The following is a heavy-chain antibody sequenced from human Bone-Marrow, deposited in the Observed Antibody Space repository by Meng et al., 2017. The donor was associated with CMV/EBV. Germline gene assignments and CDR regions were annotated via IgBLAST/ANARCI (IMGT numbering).Heavy chain of an antibody. CDR3: ARVGTTRRIYGMDV. Sequence: GSLRLSCAVYGGSFSGYYWSWIRQPPGKGLEWIGEINHSGSTNYNPSLKSRVTISVDTSKNQFSLKLSSVTAADTAVYYCARVGTTRRIYGMDVWGQGTTVTVSS. D-gene: IGHD1-14*01. CDR1: GGSFSGYY. CDR2: INHSGST. J-gene: IGHJ6*02. V-gene: IGHV4-34*01.